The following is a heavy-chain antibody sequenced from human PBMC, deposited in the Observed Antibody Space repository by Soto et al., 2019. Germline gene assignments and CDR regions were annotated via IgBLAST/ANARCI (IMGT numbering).Heavy chain of an antibody. CDR2: IYYSGST. D-gene: IGHD2-2*01. CDR1: GGSISSYY. CDR3: AREYCSSTSCYSFLLDP. Sequence: SETLSLTCTVSGGSISSYYWSWIRQPPGKGLEWIGYIYYSGSTNYNPSLKSRVTISVDTSKNQFSLKLSSVTAADTAVYYCAREYCSSTSCYSFLLDPWGQGTLVTVSS. V-gene: IGHV4-59*01. J-gene: IGHJ5*02.